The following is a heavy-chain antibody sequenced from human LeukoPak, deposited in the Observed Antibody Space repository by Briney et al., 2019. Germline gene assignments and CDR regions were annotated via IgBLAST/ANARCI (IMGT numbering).Heavy chain of an antibody. CDR3: CGSGYLPTFDY. Sequence: GGSLRLSCAASGFTFSSYGMHWVRQAPGKGLEWVAVISYDGSNKYYADSVKGRFTISRGNSKNTLYLQMNSLRAEDTAVYYCCGSGYLPTFDYWGQGTLVTVSS. V-gene: IGHV3-30*03. D-gene: IGHD3-22*01. J-gene: IGHJ4*02. CDR2: ISYDGSNK. CDR1: GFTFSSYG.